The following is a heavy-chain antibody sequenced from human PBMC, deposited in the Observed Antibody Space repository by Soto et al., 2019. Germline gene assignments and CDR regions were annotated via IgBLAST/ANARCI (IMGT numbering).Heavy chain of an antibody. Sequence: SETLSLTCTVSGGSISSGGYYWSWIRQHPGKGLEWIGYIYYSGSTYYNPSLKSRVTISVDTSKNQFSLKLSSVTAADTAVYYCARVTDGCADYWGQGTLVTVSS. D-gene: IGHD6-19*01. CDR3: ARVTDGCADY. CDR1: GGSISSGGYY. J-gene: IGHJ4*02. CDR2: IYYSGST. V-gene: IGHV4-31*03.